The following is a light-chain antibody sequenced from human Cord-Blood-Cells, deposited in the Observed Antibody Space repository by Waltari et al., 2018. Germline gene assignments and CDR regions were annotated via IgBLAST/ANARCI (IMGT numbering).Light chain of an antibody. V-gene: IGLV2-14*01. CDR3: SSYTSSSTRVV. CDR1: SSDVGGYNY. J-gene: IGLJ2*01. CDR2: DVS. Sequence: QSALTQPASVSGSPGQSITISCTGTSSDVGGYNYVSCYQQHTGKAPKLLIYDVSNRPSGVSTLFSGSKSGNTASLTISGLQAEDEADYYCSSYTSSSTRVVFGGGTKLTVL.